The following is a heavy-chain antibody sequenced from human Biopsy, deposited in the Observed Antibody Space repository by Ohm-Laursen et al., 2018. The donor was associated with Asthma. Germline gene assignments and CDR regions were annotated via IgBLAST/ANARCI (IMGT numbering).Heavy chain of an antibody. CDR3: ARGQGRGIQLWSLDP. V-gene: IGHV4-59*01. D-gene: IGHD5-18*01. CDR2: IHNSGNT. J-gene: IGHJ5*02. CDR1: GGSISSDY. Sequence: PGTLSLTCTVSGGSISSDYWSWLRQSPGKGLEWIGYIHNSGNTNYNPSLKGRVTISLDTSKNHFSLRLSFVTAADTAVYFCARGQGRGIQLWSLDPRGQGILVTVSS.